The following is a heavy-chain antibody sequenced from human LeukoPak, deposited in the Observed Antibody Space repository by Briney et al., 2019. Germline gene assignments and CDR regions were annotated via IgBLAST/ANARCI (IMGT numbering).Heavy chain of an antibody. D-gene: IGHD2-15*01. J-gene: IGHJ4*02. CDR2: INHSGST. Sequence: KPSETLSLTCAVYGGSFSGYYWSWIRQPPGKGLEWIGEINHSGSTNYNPSLKSRVTISVDTSKNQFSLKLSSVTAADTAVYYCARVVAAKYYFDYWGQGTLVTVSS. V-gene: IGHV4-34*01. CDR3: ARVVAAKYYFDY. CDR1: GGSFSGYY.